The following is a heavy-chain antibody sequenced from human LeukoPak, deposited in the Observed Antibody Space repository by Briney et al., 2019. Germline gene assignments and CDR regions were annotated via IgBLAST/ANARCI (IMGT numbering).Heavy chain of an antibody. CDR1: GGSISSGDYY. CDR2: IYTSGST. CDR3: ARQKCTSTSCLTKNAFDI. V-gene: IGHV4-61*09. D-gene: IGHD2-2*01. J-gene: IGHJ3*02. Sequence: SETLSLTCTVSGGSISSGDYYWSWIRQPPGKGLEWIGYIYTSGSTNYNPSLKSRVTISVDTSKNQFSLDLSSVTAADTAVYYCARQKCTSTSCLTKNAFDIWGQGTMVTVSS.